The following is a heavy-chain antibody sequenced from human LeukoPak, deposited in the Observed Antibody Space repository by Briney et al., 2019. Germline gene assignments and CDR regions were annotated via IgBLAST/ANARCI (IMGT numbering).Heavy chain of an antibody. J-gene: IGHJ4*02. CDR3: ARGNYDFWSGLSSL. CDR2: ISSSSSTI. CDR1: GFTFSSYS. V-gene: IGHV3-48*02. D-gene: IGHD3-3*01. Sequence: GGSLRLSCAASGFTFSSYSMNCVRQAPGKGLEWVSYISSSSSTIFYADSVKGRFTISRDNAKNSLYLQMNSLRDEDTAVYYCARGNYDFWSGLSSLWGQGTLVTVSS.